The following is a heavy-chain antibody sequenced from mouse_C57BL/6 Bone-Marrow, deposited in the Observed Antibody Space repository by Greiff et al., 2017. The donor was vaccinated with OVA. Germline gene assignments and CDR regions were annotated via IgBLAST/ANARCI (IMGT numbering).Heavy chain of an antibody. D-gene: IGHD4-1*01. Sequence: QVQLQQPGAELVKPGASVKLSCKASGYTFTSYWMHWVKQRPGQGLEWIGMIHPNSGSTNYNEKFKSKATLTVDKSSSTAYMQLSSLTSEDSAVYYCARGGRNWDWYFDVWGTGTTVTVSS. CDR1: GYTFTSYW. CDR2: IHPNSGST. CDR3: ARGGRNWDWYFDV. J-gene: IGHJ1*03. V-gene: IGHV1-64*01.